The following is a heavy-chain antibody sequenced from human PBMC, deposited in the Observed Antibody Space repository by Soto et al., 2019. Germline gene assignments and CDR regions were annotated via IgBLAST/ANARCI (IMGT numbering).Heavy chain of an antibody. Sequence: GGPLRLSCAASGFTFSDSAMDWVRQASGKGLEWVGRIRCKDNRYATAYAASVKGRFTISRDDSKNTAYLQMNSLKTEDTAVYFCTRLSDCSRTSCSAYWGQGTLVTVSS. V-gene: IGHV3-73*01. J-gene: IGHJ4*02. CDR3: TRLSDCSRTSCSAY. CDR1: GFTFSDSA. D-gene: IGHD2-2*01. CDR2: IRCKDNRYAT.